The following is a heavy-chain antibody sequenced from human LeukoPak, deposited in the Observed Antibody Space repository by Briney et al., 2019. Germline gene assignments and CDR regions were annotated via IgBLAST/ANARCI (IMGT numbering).Heavy chain of an antibody. J-gene: IGHJ3*02. D-gene: IGHD3-9*01. CDR3: TRDSDDILTGPAHDAFDI. Sequence: GGSLRLSCTASGFTFGDYAMSWVRKAPGKGLEGVGFIRSKAYGGTTEYAASVKGRFTISRDDSKSIAYLQMNSLKTEDTAVYYCTRDSDDILTGPAHDAFDIWGQGTMVTVSS. V-gene: IGHV3-49*04. CDR1: GFTFGDYA. CDR2: IRSKAYGGTT.